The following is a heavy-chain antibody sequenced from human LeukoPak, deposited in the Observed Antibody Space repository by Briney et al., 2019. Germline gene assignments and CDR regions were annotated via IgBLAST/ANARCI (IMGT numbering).Heavy chain of an antibody. CDR2: VSPNSGGT. D-gene: IGHD4-17*01. V-gene: IGHV1-2*02. CDR3: ARWTDYGDYFDY. CDR1: GYTFTGYY. Sequence: ASVKVSCKASGYTFTGYYMHWVRQAPGQGLEWMGWVSPNSGGTNYAQKFQGRVTMTRDTSISTAYMELSRLRSDDTAVYYCARWTDYGDYFDYWGQGTLVTVSS. J-gene: IGHJ4*02.